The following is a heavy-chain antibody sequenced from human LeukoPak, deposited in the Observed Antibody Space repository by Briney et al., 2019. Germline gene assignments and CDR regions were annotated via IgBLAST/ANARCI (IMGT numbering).Heavy chain of an antibody. CDR1: GFTFSSYS. V-gene: IGHV3-21*01. D-gene: IGHD3-22*01. CDR2: ISSSSSYI. Sequence: GGSLRLSCAASGFTFSSYSMNWVRQAPGKGLEWVSSISSSSSYIYYADSVKGRFTISRDNAKNSLYLQMISLRAEDTAVYYCARDPESRYYDSSGYRSSYYYMDVWGKGTTVTVSS. J-gene: IGHJ6*03. CDR3: ARDPESRYYDSSGYRSSYYYMDV.